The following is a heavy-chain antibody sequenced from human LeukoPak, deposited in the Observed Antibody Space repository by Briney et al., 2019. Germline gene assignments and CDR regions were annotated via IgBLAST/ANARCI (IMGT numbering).Heavy chain of an antibody. CDR2: ISSSSSYI. CDR1: GFTFSSYS. D-gene: IGHD1-26*01. CDR3: ARAWEIDQFDY. Sequence: GGSLRLSCAASGFTFSSYSMNWVRQAPGKELEWVSSISSSSSYIYYADSVRGRFTISRDNAKNSLYLQMNSLRAEDTAVYYCARAWEIDQFDYWGQGTLVTVSS. V-gene: IGHV3-21*01. J-gene: IGHJ4*02.